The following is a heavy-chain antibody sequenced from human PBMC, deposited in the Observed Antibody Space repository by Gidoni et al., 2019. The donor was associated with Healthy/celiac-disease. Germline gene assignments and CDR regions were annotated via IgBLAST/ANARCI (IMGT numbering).Heavy chain of an antibody. CDR2: INSDGRST. CDR3: ARGPEYDFWSGLVTYYYYYGMDV. J-gene: IGHJ6*02. D-gene: IGHD3-3*01. CDR1: GFTFISYW. Sequence: EVQLVESGGGLVQPGGSLSLSCAASGFTFISYWLHWFRQAPGKGLVWFSRINSDGRSTSYADSVKGRFTISRDNAKNTLYLQMNSLRAEDTAVYYCARGPEYDFWSGLVTYYYYYGMDVWGQGTTVTVSS. V-gene: IGHV3-74*01.